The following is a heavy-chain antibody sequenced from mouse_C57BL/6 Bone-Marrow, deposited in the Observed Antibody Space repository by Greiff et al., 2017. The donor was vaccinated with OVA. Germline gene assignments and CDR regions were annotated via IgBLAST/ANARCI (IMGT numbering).Heavy chain of an antibody. Sequence: EVKVVESGGGLVQSGRSLRLSCATSGFTFSDFYMEWVRQAPGKGLEWIAASRNKANDYTTEYSASVKGRFIVSRDTSQSILYLQMNALRAEDTAIYYCARDGYDWYFDVWGTGTTVTVSS. J-gene: IGHJ1*03. CDR3: ARDGYDWYFDV. V-gene: IGHV7-1*01. D-gene: IGHD2-12*01. CDR2: SRNKANDYTT. CDR1: GFTFSDFY.